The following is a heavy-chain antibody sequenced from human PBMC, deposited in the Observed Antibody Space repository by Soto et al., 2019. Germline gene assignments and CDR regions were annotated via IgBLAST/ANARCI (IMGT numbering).Heavy chain of an antibody. Sequence: GGSLRLSCAASGFTFSDYYMRWIRQAPGKGLEWISYISSNSNYKNHADSVRGRFTISRDNAKNSLDLQMNGLTSEDKAGYSCAGARGYYHTGGSVYGGQGALVTISS. D-gene: IGHD3-22*01. CDR2: ISSNSNYK. V-gene: IGHV3-11*06. CDR3: AGARGYYHTGGSVY. CDR1: GFTFSDYY. J-gene: IGHJ4*02.